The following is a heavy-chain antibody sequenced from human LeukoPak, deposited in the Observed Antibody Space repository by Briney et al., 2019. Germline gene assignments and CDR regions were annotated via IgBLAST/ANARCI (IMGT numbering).Heavy chain of an antibody. CDR3: ARGRPWTVTTCWFDP. V-gene: IGHV4-39*07. D-gene: IGHD4-11*01. Sequence: KPSETLSLTCTVSGGSISSSSYYWGWIRQPPGKGLEWIGSIHYSGSTNYNPSLKSRVTISVDTSKNQFSLKLSSVTAADTAVYYCARGRPWTVTTCWFDPWGQGTLVTVSS. J-gene: IGHJ5*02. CDR1: GGSISSSSYY. CDR2: IHYSGST.